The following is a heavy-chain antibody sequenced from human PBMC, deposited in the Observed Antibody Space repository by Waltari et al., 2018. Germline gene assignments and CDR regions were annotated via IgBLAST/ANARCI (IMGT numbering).Heavy chain of an antibody. CDR3: ARDVTGYYYFDL. Sequence: EVQLVESGGGLIQPGGSLRLSCAASGFTVSTPYLNMVRQAPGKGREWVSVKSRDGTHYADSVKGRFTISRYNSKNTVYLQMNTLRAEDTALYYCARDVTGYYYFDLWGRGTLVTVSS. D-gene: IGHD3-16*01. CDR2: KSRDGT. CDR1: GFTVSTPY. J-gene: IGHJ2*01. V-gene: IGHV3-53*01.